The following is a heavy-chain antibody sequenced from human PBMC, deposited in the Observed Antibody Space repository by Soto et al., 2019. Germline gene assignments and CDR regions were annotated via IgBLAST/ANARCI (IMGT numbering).Heavy chain of an antibody. Sequence: ASVKVSCKASGYTFTGYYMHWVRQAPGQGLEWMGWINPNSGGTNYAQKFQGWVTMTRDTSISTAYMELSRLRSDDTAVYYCARDSPYSSSWYGEYYFDYWGQGTRVTVSS. D-gene: IGHD6-13*01. V-gene: IGHV1-2*04. CDR1: GYTFTGYY. CDR2: INPNSGGT. CDR3: ARDSPYSSSWYGEYYFDY. J-gene: IGHJ4*02.